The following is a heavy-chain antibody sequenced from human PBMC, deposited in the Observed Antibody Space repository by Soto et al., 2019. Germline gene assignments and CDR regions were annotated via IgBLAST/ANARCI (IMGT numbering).Heavy chain of an antibody. CDR3: ARDQGALVPAAMDYYYGMDV. J-gene: IGHJ6*02. V-gene: IGHV4-59*01. CDR2: IYYSGST. Sequence: QVQLQESGPGLVKPSETLSLTCTVSGGSISSYYWSWIRQPPGKGLEWIGYIYYSGSTNYNPALKSRFTISVDTSKNQFSLKLSSVTAADTAVYYCARDQGALVPAAMDYYYGMDVWGQGTTVTVSS. D-gene: IGHD2-2*01. CDR1: GGSISSYY.